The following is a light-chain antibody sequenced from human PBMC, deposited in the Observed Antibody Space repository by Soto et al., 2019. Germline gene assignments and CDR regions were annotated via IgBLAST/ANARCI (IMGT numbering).Light chain of an antibody. Sequence: EMVMTQSPATLSVSPGCRATLSCRASESVSNHLAWYQQKPGQAPRLLIYGVSTRATGIPARFSGSGSGTEFTLTISSLQSEDSAVYYCQQYKNWLALTFGGGTKVDI. CDR2: GVS. J-gene: IGKJ4*01. CDR1: ESVSNH. CDR3: QQYKNWLALT. V-gene: IGKV3-15*01.